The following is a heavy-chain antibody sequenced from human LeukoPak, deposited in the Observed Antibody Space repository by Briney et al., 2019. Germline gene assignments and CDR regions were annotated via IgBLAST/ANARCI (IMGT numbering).Heavy chain of an antibody. J-gene: IGHJ4*02. CDR3: ARDLAYYYDSSGYLGYFDY. CDR1: GYTFTGYY. Sequence: ASVKVSCKASGYTFTGYYMHWVRQAPGQGLEWMGGIIPIFGTANYAQKFQGRVTITADKSTSTAYMELSSLRSEDTAVYYCARDLAYYYDSSGYLGYFDYWGQGTLVTVSS. CDR2: IIPIFGTA. D-gene: IGHD3-22*01. V-gene: IGHV1-69*06.